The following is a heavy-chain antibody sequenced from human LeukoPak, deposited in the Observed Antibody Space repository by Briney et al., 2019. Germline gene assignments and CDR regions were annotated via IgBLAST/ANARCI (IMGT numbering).Heavy chain of an antibody. J-gene: IGHJ4*02. CDR1: GGSISSSSYY. CDR3: ARRSNYFDY. V-gene: IGHV4-39*01. Sequence: PSETLSLTCSVSGGSISSSSYYWGWIRQPPGNGLEWIGSIYYSGSTYYNPSLESRVTISVDTSKNQFSLKLSSVTAADTAVYYCARRSNYFDYWGQGTLVTVSS. CDR2: IYYSGST.